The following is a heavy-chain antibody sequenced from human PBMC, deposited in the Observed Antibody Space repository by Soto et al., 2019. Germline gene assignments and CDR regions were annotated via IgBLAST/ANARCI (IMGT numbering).Heavy chain of an antibody. CDR1: GFTFSSYA. Sequence: EVQLLESGGGLVQPGGSLRLSCAASGFTFSSYAMNWVRQAPGKGLEWVSAIVGSGDTTSYADSVKGRFTISRDNSKNALYLQMNSLRAEYTAVYYCAKGGREPDYWGQGTLVTVSS. CDR3: AKGGREPDY. V-gene: IGHV3-23*01. CDR2: IVGSGDTT. D-gene: IGHD1-1*01. J-gene: IGHJ4*02.